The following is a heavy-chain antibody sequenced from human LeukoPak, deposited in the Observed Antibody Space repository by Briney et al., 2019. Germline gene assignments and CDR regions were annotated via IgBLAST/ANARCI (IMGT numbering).Heavy chain of an antibody. CDR2: IRYDGSNK. D-gene: IGHD6-19*01. J-gene: IGHJ4*02. Sequence: GGSLRLSCAASGFTFSSYGMHWVRQAPGKGLEWVAFIRYDGSNKYYADSVKGRFTISRDNSKNTLYLQMNSLRAEDTAVYYCAKVRWDNSGWYYLDSWGQGTLVTVSS. CDR3: AKVRWDNSGWYYLDS. V-gene: IGHV3-30*02. CDR1: GFTFSSYG.